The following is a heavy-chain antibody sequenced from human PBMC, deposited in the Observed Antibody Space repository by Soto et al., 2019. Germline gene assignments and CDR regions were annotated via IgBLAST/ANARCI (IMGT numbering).Heavy chain of an antibody. CDR3: ARGNARSV. CDR2: INQDGSEK. V-gene: IGHV3-7*05. J-gene: IGHJ6*02. CDR1: GFTFTSYW. Sequence: EVQVVESGGGLVQPGGSLRLSCAASGFTFTSYWMTWVRQAPGKGLEWVANINQDGSEKYNVDSVKGRFTISRDNAKNTLYLQMTGLKAEDTALYHCARGNARSVWGQWTTVTVSS.